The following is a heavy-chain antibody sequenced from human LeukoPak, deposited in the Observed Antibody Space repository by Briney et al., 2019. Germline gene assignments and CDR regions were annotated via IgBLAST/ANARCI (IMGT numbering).Heavy chain of an antibody. D-gene: IGHD7-27*01. CDR1: GGSISSNY. CDR3: ARRGNWGFFDY. CDR2: INTSGST. V-gene: IGHV4-4*09. J-gene: IGHJ4*02. Sequence: SETLSLTCTVSGGSISSNYWSWIRQPPGKGLEWIGYINTSGSTNYNPSLKTRVSISLDTSRNQFSLKLTSVTAADTAVYYCARRGNWGFFDYWGQGILVSVSS.